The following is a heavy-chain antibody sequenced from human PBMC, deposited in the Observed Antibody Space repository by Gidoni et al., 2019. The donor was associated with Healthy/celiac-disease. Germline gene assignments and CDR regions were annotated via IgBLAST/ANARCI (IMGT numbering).Heavy chain of an antibody. J-gene: IGHJ6*02. CDR1: GGTFSSYA. CDR3: ARDHRLSSGHNYGMDV. D-gene: IGHD3-22*01. CDR2: IIPIFGTA. V-gene: IGHV1-69*01. Sequence: QVQLVQSGAEVKKSGSSVKVSCKASGGTFSSYAISWVRQAPGQGLEWMGGIIPIFGTANYAQKFQGRVTITADESTSTAYMELSSLRSEDTAVYYCARDHRLSSGHNYGMDVWGQGTTVTVSS.